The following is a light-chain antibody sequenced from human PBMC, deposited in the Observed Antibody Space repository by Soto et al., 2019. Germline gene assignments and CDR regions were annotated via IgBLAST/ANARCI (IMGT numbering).Light chain of an antibody. CDR1: QSVSSSH. CDR3: QQYGSSPQLT. Sequence: EIVLTQSPGTLSLSPGERATLSCRASQSVSSSHLAWYQQKPGQAPRLLIYGASTRATGIPDRFSGSGSGTDFTLTISRLEQEDFVVYYFQQYGSSPQLTFGGGTKMEIK. CDR2: GAS. V-gene: IGKV3-20*01. J-gene: IGKJ4*01.